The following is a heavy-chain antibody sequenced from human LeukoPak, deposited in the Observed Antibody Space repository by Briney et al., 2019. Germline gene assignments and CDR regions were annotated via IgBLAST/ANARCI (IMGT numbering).Heavy chain of an antibody. Sequence: PSETLSLNCAVYDVSFCGYYWGWLRQPPGKGLEWIGEINNSGSTNYNPSHKSRVTISVDTSNNQFSLKLSSVTAADTAVYYCAREVGPTYNWIDHWGQGTLVTVSS. V-gene: IGHV4-34*01. J-gene: IGHJ5*02. CDR1: DVSFCGYY. CDR2: INNSGST. CDR3: AREVGPTYNWIDH. D-gene: IGHD1-26*01.